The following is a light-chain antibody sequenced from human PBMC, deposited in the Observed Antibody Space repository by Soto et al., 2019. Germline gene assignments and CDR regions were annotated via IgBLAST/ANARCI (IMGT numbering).Light chain of an antibody. CDR1: SSDIGSYNH. J-gene: IGLJ1*01. V-gene: IGLV2-14*03. CDR3: ISYTDRQSYL. CDR2: AVS. Sequence: SALAQPSSVSGSPGQSITISCTGTSSDIGSYNHVAWYQQFPGKSPKLMTYAVSDRPPGVSDRFSGSKSGITASLTISGLQTEDEADYYCISYTDRQSYLFGTGTKGTVL.